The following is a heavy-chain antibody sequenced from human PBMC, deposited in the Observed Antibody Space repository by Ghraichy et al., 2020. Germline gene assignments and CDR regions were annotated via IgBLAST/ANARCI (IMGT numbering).Heavy chain of an antibody. V-gene: IGHV4-38-2*02. CDR3: AREGSGNSFDF. D-gene: IGHD6-19*01. J-gene: IGHJ4*02. CDR1: GYSISSGYY. CDR2: IYHSGST. Sequence: SCTVSGYSISSGYYWGWIRQPPGKGLEWIANIYHSGSTYYNLSLKSRVTISVDTSKNQFSLKLSSVTAADTAVYYCAREGSGNSFDFWGQGTLVTVSS.